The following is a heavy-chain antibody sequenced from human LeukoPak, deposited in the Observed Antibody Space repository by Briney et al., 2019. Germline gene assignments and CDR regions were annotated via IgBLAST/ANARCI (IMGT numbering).Heavy chain of an antibody. Sequence: GGSLRLSCAASGFTFSTYIMNWVRQAPGKGLEWVSAISGSGDSTYYAGSVKGRFTISRDNSKNTLYLQVNSLRAEDTAVYYCAKGSGTHSVHDFWGQGTLVTVSS. CDR1: GFTFSTYI. CDR2: ISGSGDST. V-gene: IGHV3-23*01. CDR3: AKGSGTHSVHDF. D-gene: IGHD1-26*01. J-gene: IGHJ4*02.